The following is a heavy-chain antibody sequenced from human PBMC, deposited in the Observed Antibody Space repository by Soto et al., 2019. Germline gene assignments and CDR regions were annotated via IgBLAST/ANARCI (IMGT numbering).Heavy chain of an antibody. V-gene: IGHV2-5*02. J-gene: IGHJ3*01. Sequence: QITLKESGPTLVKPTQTLTLTCTFSGFSLTTRGVGVGWVRQPPGKALEWLSLIYWDDYKRISPSLDSRLTIPKDTAKNQVVLTMTNLDPLDTATYYCAHIPAGYSGDAFDVCGQGRLVTISS. CDR3: AHIPAGYSGDAFDV. CDR1: GFSLTTRGVG. CDR2: IYWDDYK. D-gene: IGHD3-22*01.